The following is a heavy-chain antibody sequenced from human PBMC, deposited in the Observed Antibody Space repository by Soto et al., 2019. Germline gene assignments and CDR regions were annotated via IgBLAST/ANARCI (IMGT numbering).Heavy chain of an antibody. CDR1: GSSISSSGYY. D-gene: IGHD3-16*01. CDR2: MYYNVGT. V-gene: IGHV4-39*01. CDR3: ARLPSRHWVDY. Sequence: QVQVQESGPGLVKPSETLSLTCIVSGSSISSSGYYWGWIRQPPGKGLEWIASMYYNVGTYYNQSPKRRVTISVDTSANQVSLKLSSVTAADTAFYDCARLPSRHWVDYCGQGILVTVAS. J-gene: IGHJ4*02.